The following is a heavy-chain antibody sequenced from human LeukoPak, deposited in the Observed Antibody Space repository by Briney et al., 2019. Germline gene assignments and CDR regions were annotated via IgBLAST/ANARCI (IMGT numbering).Heavy chain of an antibody. CDR1: GFTFSSYE. Sequence: GGSLRLPCAASGFTFSSYEMNWVRQAPGKGLEWVSYISSSGSTIYYADSVKGRFTISRDNAKNSLYLQMNSLRAEDTAVYYCARWGGSSYDAFDIWGQGTMVTVSS. D-gene: IGHD6-13*01. J-gene: IGHJ3*02. CDR2: ISSSGSTI. CDR3: ARWGGSSYDAFDI. V-gene: IGHV3-48*03.